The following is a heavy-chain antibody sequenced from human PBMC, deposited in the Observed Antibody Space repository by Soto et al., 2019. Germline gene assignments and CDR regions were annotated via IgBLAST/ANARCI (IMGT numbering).Heavy chain of an antibody. D-gene: IGHD3-10*01. J-gene: IGHJ5*02. CDR1: GGSISSYY. CDR3: ARDITMVRGVYLYNWFGP. CDR2: IYYSGST. Sequence: SETLSLTCTVSGGSISSYYWSWIRQPPGKGLEWIGYIYYSGSTNYNPSLKSRVTISVDTSKNQFSLKLSSVTAADTAVYYCARDITMVRGVYLYNWFGPWGQGTLVTISS. V-gene: IGHV4-59*01.